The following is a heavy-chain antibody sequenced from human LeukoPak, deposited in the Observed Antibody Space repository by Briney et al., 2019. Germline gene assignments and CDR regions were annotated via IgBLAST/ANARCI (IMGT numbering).Heavy chain of an antibody. Sequence: SETLSLTCTVSGGSISSYYWSWIRQPPGKGLEWVGYIYYSGSTNYNPSLKSRVTISVDTSKNQFSLKLSSVTAADTAVYYCARGFGSGSRLDNWGQGTLVTVSS. J-gene: IGHJ4*02. CDR3: ARGFGSGSRLDN. CDR1: GGSISSYY. D-gene: IGHD3-10*01. CDR2: IYYSGST. V-gene: IGHV4-59*01.